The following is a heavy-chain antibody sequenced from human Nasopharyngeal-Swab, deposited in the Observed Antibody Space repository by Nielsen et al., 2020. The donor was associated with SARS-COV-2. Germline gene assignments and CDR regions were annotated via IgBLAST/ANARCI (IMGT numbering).Heavy chain of an antibody. J-gene: IGHJ4*02. D-gene: IGHD2-15*01. V-gene: IGHV4-61*02. CDR1: GGSISSGSYY. CDR3: ARDQYCSGGSCTVFDY. CDR2: IYTSGST. Sequence: SETLSLTCTASGGSISSGSYYWSWIGQPAGKGLEWIGRIYTSGSTHYNPSLKSRVTKSVDTSKNHFSLKLSSVTAADTAVYYCARDQYCSGGSCTVFDYWGQGTLVTVSS.